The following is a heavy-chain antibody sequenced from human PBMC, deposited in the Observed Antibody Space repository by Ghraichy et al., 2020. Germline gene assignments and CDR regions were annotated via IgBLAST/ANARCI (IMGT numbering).Heavy chain of an antibody. J-gene: IGHJ4*02. Sequence: SETLSLTCGVSGGSFSGYYWTWIRQRPGKGLEWIGEIDHSVTTNYNPSLKSRITMSVDTSKNQFSLKLSSVTAADTAVYYCARGPYYFDDSSYFYWGQGTLVTVSS. CDR3: ARGPYYFDDSSYFY. CDR1: GGSFSGYY. D-gene: IGHD3-22*01. V-gene: IGHV4-34*01. CDR2: IDHSVTT.